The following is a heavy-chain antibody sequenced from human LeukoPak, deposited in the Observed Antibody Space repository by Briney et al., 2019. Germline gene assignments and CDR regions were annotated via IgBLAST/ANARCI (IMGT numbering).Heavy chain of an antibody. Sequence: PGGSLRLSCTAPGFTFRSYWMHWVRQAPGKGLVWVSRINNDGSSTSYADSVKGRFTISRDNAKNTLYLQMNSLRVEDTGVYNCARGPAPSYSGGYYNWYFDLWGRGTLVTVSS. V-gene: IGHV3-74*01. CDR1: GFTFRSYW. J-gene: IGHJ2*01. D-gene: IGHD1-26*01. CDR3: ARGPAPSYSGGYYNWYFDL. CDR2: INNDGSST.